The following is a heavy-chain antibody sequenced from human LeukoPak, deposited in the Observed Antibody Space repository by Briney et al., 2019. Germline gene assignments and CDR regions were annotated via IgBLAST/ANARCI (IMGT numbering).Heavy chain of an antibody. J-gene: IGHJ4*02. D-gene: IGHD3-10*01. CDR1: GFTFTSYW. Sequence: GESLKISCKGSGFTFTSYWIGWVRQMPGKGLEWMGIIYPGDSDTRYSPSFQGQVTISADKSSSTAYLQWSSLKASDTAMYYCARQVTMVRGVTPFDYWGQGTLVTVSS. CDR3: ARQVTMVRGVTPFDY. CDR2: IYPGDSDT. V-gene: IGHV5-51*01.